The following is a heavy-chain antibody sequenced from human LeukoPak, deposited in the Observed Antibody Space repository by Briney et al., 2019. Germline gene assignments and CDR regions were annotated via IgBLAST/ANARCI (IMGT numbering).Heavy chain of an antibody. Sequence: SETLSLTCTVSGDSISSDNYYYSWIRQPAGKGLEWIGRIYTSGSTNYNPSLKGRVTISVDTSKNQFSLRLSSVTAADTAVHYCARGGDGVFDYWGQGTLVTVSS. CDR3: ARGGDGVFDY. D-gene: IGHD5-24*01. V-gene: IGHV4-61*02. CDR2: IYTSGST. J-gene: IGHJ4*02. CDR1: GDSISSDNYY.